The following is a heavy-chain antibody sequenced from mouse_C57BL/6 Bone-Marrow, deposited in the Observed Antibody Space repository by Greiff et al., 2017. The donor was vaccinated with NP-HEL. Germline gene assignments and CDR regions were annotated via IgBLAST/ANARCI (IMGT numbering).Heavy chain of an antibody. CDR3: AREVIYYPWFAY. CDR2: INPSSGYT. V-gene: IGHV1-4*01. CDR1: GYTFTSYT. J-gene: IGHJ3*01. Sequence: VHLVESGAELARPGASVKMSCKASGYTFTSYTMHWVKQRPGQGLEWIGYINPSSGYTKYNQKFKDKATLTADKSSSTAYMQLSSLTSEDSAVYYCAREVIYYPWFAYWGQGTLVTVSA. D-gene: IGHD2-1*01.